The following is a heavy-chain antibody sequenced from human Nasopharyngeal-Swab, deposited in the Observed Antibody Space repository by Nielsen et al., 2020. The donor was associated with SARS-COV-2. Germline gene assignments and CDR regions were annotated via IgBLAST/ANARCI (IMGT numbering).Heavy chain of an antibody. J-gene: IGHJ6*03. V-gene: IGHV3-21*04. CDR3: AKTMVRGDFYYFLDV. Sequence: GGSLRLSCAASGFTFSSYSMNWVRQAPGKGLEWVSSISSSSSYIYYADSVKGRFTISRDNAKNSVYLQMNSLRPEDTALYYCAKTMVRGDFYYFLDVWAKGPRSPSP. CDR2: ISSSSSYI. D-gene: IGHD3-10*01. CDR1: GFTFSSYS.